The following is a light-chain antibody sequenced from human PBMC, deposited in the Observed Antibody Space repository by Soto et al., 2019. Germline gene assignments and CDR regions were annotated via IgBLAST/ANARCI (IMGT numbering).Light chain of an antibody. CDR3: QQYGSSPTT. Sequence: EIVMTQSPATLSVSPGERATLSCRASQNINSNLAWYQQKPGQAPRLLMYGASSRATGIPDRFSGSGSGTDFTLTISRLEPEDFAVYYCQQYGSSPTTFGQGTKVDIK. CDR2: GAS. J-gene: IGKJ1*01. V-gene: IGKV3-20*01. CDR1: QNINSN.